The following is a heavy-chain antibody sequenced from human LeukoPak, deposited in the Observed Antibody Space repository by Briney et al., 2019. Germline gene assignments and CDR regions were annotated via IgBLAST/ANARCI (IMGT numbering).Heavy chain of an antibody. CDR2: ISGSGGSI. D-gene: IGHD3-22*01. CDR3: ARAYYDSSGNPDY. V-gene: IGHV3-23*01. CDR1: GFTFSSYA. J-gene: IGHJ4*02. Sequence: PGGSLRLSCAASGFTFSSYAMSWVRQAPWKGLEWVSAISGSGGSIYYADSVKGRFTISRDNSKNTLYLQMNSLRAEDTAVYYCARAYYDSSGNPDYWGQGTLVTVSS.